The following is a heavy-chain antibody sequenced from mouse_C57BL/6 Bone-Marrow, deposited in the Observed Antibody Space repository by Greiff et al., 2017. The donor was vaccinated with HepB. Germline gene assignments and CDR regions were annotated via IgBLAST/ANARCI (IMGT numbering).Heavy chain of an antibody. J-gene: IGHJ2*01. V-gene: IGHV1-63*01. Sequence: SGAELVRPGTSVTMSCKASGYTFTNYWIGWAKQRPGHGLEWIGDIYPGGGYTNYNEKFKGKATLTADKSSSTAYMQFSSLTSEDSAIYYCARTLYYSNYVFDYWGQGTTLTVSS. D-gene: IGHD2-5*01. CDR3: ARTLYYSNYVFDY. CDR2: IYPGGGYT. CDR1: GYTFTNYW.